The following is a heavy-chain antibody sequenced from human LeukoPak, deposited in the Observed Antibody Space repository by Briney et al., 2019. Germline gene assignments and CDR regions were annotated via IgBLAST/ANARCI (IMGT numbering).Heavy chain of an antibody. CDR1: GSTFSTFI. V-gene: IGHV3-48*03. D-gene: IGHD3-16*01. J-gene: IGHJ3*02. Sequence: GGSLRLSCAASGSTFSTFITYDFNWVRQAPGKGLEWVSYMSSSGATIYYADSVKGQFTVSRDNAKNSLYLQMNSLRAEDTAIYYCARDLVSGAYTFDIWGQGTMVTVSS. CDR2: MSSSGATI. CDR3: ARDLVSGAYTFDI.